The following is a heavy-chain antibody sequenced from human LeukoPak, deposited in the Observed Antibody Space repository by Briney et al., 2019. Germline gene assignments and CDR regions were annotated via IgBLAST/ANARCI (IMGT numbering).Heavy chain of an antibody. CDR1: GGSFSGYY. D-gene: IGHD1-26*01. J-gene: IGHJ3*02. V-gene: IGHV4-34*01. CDR3: ARAPLWRELLRLDAFDI. Sequence: SETLSLTCAVYGGSFSGYYWSWIRQPPGKGLEWIGEINHSGSTNYNPSLKSRVTISVDASKNQFSLKLSSVTAADTAVYYCARAPLWRELLRLDAFDIWGQGTMVTVSS. CDR2: INHSGST.